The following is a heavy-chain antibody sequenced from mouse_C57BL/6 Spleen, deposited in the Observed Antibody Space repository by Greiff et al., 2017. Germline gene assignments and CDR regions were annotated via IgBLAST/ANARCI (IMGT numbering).Heavy chain of an antibody. V-gene: IGHV1-76*01. CDR1: GYTFTDYY. CDR2: IYPGSGNT. CDR3: ARDYDEGFAY. J-gene: IGHJ3*01. Sequence: QVQLQQSGAELVRPGASVKLSCKASGYTFTDYYINWVKQRPGQGLEWIARIYPGSGNTYYNEKFKGKATLTAEKSSSTAYMQLSSLTSEDSAVYFCARDYDEGFAYWGQGTLVTVSA. D-gene: IGHD2-4*01.